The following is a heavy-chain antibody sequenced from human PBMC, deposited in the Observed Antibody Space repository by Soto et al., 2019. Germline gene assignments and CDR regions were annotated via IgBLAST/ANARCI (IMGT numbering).Heavy chain of an antibody. D-gene: IGHD3-3*01. CDR2: INSDGSST. CDR3: AREIYYDVWSCYYRWFDP. Sequence: EVQLVESGGGLVQPGGSLRLSCAASGFTFSSYWMHWVRQAPGKGLVWVSRINSDGSSTSYEDSVKGRFTISRDNAKNTLYLQMNSLRAEDTAVYCCAREIYYDVWSCYYRWFDPWGQGTLVTVSS. J-gene: IGHJ5*02. V-gene: IGHV3-74*01. CDR1: GFTFSSYW.